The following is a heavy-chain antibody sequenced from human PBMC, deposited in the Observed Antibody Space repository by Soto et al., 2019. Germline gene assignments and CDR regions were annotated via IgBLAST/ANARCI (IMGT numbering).Heavy chain of an antibody. D-gene: IGHD4-17*01. J-gene: IGHJ5*02. Sequence: EVQLVESGGGLVQPGGSLRLSCAASGFTFSSYWMHWVRQAPGKGLVWVPRINSDGSSTTYAGSVKGRFTISRDNAKNTLYLQMNSLRAEDTAVYYCARDHDYVYNWFDPWGQGTLVTVSS. CDR2: INSDGSST. CDR3: ARDHDYVYNWFDP. V-gene: IGHV3-74*01. CDR1: GFTFSSYW.